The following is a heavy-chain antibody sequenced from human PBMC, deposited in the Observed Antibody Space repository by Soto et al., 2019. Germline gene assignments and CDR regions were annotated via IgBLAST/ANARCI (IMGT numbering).Heavy chain of an antibody. CDR3: ARVKGAAAGYYFDY. V-gene: IGHV1-69*02. CDR2: IIPILGIA. Sequence: SVKVSCKASGGTFSSYTISWVRQAPGQGLEWMGRIIPILGIANYAQKFQGRVTITADKSTSTAYMELSSLRSEDTAVYYCARVKGAAAGYYFDYWGQGTLVTVSS. D-gene: IGHD6-13*01. CDR1: GGTFSSYT. J-gene: IGHJ4*02.